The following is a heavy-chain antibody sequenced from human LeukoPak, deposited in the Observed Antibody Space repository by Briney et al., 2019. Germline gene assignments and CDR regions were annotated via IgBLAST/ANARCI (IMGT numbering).Heavy chain of an antibody. J-gene: IGHJ5*02. CDR1: GGSISNGNYY. CDR3: ARGGQPLLGNWFDP. CDR2: IYYSGST. V-gene: IGHV4-39*01. D-gene: IGHD2-21*02. Sequence: SETLSLTCSVSGGSISNGNYYWGCIRLPPGKGMEWIGTIYYSGSTNYNPSLKSRLTIYVHTSKNQFSMKLSSVTAADTAVYYCARGGQPLLGNWFDPWGRGTLVTVSS.